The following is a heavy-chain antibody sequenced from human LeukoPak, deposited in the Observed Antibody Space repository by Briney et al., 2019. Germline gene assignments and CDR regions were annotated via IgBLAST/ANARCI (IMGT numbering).Heavy chain of an antibody. CDR2: INHSGST. CDR1: GGSFSGYY. Sequence: SETLSLTCAVYGGSFSGYYWSWTRQPPGKGLEWIGEINHSGSTNYNPSLKSRVTISVDTSKNQFSLKLSSVTAADTAVYYCARARGEYYYDSSGYYYGEDYWGQGTLVTVSS. D-gene: IGHD3-22*01. J-gene: IGHJ4*02. V-gene: IGHV4-34*01. CDR3: ARARGEYYYDSSGYYYGEDY.